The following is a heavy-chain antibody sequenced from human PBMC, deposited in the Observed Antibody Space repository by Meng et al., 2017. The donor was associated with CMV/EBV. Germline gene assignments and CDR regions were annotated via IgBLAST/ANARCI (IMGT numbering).Heavy chain of an antibody. CDR2: IYHSVNT. CDR3: ARAPPSAPFDY. J-gene: IGHJ4*02. Sequence: LRLSCTVSGGSVTSGGYYWSWIRQHPGKGLEWIGYIYHSVNTYYNPSLKSRVTISVDTSKNQFSLKLTSVTAADTAVYFCARAPPSAPFDYWGQGTLVTVSS. CDR1: GGSVTSGGYY. V-gene: IGHV4-31*03.